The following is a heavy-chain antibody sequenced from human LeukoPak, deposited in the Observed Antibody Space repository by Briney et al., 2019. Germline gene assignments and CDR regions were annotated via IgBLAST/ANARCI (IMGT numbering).Heavy chain of an antibody. J-gene: IGHJ3*02. CDR3: AREGVGVRDSVAFDI. V-gene: IGHV1-69*01. CDR2: IIPIFGTA. Sequence: SVKVSCKASGGTFSSYAISWVRQAPGQGLEWMGGIIPIFGTANYAQKFQGRVTITADESTSTAYMELSSLRSEDTAVYYCAREGVGVRDSVAFDIWGRGTMVTVSS. CDR1: GGTFSSYA. D-gene: IGHD3-10*01.